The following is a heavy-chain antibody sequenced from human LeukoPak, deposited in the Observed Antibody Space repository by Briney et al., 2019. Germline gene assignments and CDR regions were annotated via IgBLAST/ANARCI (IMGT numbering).Heavy chain of an antibody. D-gene: IGHD6-19*01. CDR2: ISSSSSYI. Sequence: GGSLRLSCAASGFTFSSYSMNWVRQAPGKGLEWVSSISSSSSYIYYADSVKGRFTISRDNAKNSLYLQMNSLRAEDTAVYYCARDRLADSSGLDYWGQGTLVTVSS. J-gene: IGHJ4*02. V-gene: IGHV3-21*01. CDR3: ARDRLADSSGLDY. CDR1: GFTFSSYS.